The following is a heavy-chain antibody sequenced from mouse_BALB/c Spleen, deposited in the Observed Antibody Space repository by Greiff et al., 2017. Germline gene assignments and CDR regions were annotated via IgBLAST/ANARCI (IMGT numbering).Heavy chain of an antibody. CDR2: ISSGGSYT. CDR1: GFTFSSYT. J-gene: IGHJ4*01. V-gene: IGHV5-6-4*01. Sequence: VQLKESGGGLVKPGGSLKLSCAASGFTFSSYTMSWVRQTPEKRLEWVATISSGGSYTYYPDSVKGRFTISRDNAKNTLYLQMSSLKSEDTAMYYCTREGIYYGNYVAMDYWGQGTSVTGSS. CDR3: TREGIYYGNYVAMDY. D-gene: IGHD2-1*01.